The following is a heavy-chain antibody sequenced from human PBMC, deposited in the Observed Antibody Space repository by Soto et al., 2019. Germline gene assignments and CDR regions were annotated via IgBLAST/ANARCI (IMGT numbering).Heavy chain of an antibody. V-gene: IGHV4-59*12. Sequence: SETLSLTCTVSGGSISSYYWSWIRQPPGKGLEWIGYIYYSGSTNYNPSLKSRVTISVDTSKNQFSLKLSSVTAADTAVYYCARRSGYSNSYNWFDPWGQGTLVTVSS. CDR2: IYYSGST. CDR1: GGSISSYY. J-gene: IGHJ5*02. CDR3: ARRSGYSNSYNWFDP. D-gene: IGHD4-4*01.